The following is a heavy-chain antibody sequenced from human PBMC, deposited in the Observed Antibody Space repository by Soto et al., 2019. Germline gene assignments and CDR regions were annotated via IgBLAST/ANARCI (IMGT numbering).Heavy chain of an antibody. J-gene: IGHJ6*02. D-gene: IGHD2-15*01. V-gene: IGHV2-26*01. CDR1: GFSLSNARMG. CDR3: TRIGGYYYYDGMDV. Sequence: QVTLKESGPVLVKPTETLTLTCTVSGFSLSNARMGVSWIRQPPGKALEWLAHIFSNDDKSYSTSLKRRLTFSKDTSQSQVVLTMTNIDPVDTATYSSTRIGGYYYYDGMDVWGQGTTVTVSS. CDR2: IFSNDDK.